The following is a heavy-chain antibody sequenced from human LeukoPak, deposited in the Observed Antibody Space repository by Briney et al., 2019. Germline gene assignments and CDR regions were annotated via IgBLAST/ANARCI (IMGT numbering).Heavy chain of an antibody. CDR2: IGKSGTT. V-gene: IGHV3-23*01. Sequence: GGSLRLSCAASGFTFTNYAMSWVRQAPGKGLEWVSVIGKSGTTYYADSVKGRFTISRDNSKNTLYLQMNSLRAEDTAVYYCAKDLPNPGTSRHFQYWGQGTLVTVSS. CDR1: GFTFTNYA. J-gene: IGHJ1*01. CDR3: AKDLPNPGTSRHFQY. D-gene: IGHD2-8*01.